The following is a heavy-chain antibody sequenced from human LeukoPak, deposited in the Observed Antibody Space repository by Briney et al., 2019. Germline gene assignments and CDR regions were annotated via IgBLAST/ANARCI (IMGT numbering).Heavy chain of an antibody. Sequence: GRSLRLSCAASGFTFDDYAMHWVRQAPGKGLEWVSGISWNSGSIGYADSVKGRFTISRDNAKNSLYLQMNSLRAEDTALYYCAKDWYSSSWYHPWYFDLWGRGTLVTVSS. CDR2: ISWNSGSI. CDR1: GFTFDDYA. V-gene: IGHV3-9*01. CDR3: AKDWYSSSWYHPWYFDL. D-gene: IGHD6-13*01. J-gene: IGHJ2*01.